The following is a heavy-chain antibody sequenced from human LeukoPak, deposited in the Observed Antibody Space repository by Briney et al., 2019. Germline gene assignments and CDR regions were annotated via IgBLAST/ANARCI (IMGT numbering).Heavy chain of an antibody. CDR3: ARLNYYGSGSYYAGSDDAFDI. CDR1: GFTFSSYS. CDR2: ISSSSSYI. J-gene: IGHJ3*02. D-gene: IGHD3-10*01. V-gene: IGHV3-21*01. Sequence: PGGSLRLSCAASGFTFSSYSMNWVRQAPGKGLEWVSSISSSSSYIYYADSVKGRFTISRDNAKNSLYLQMNSLRAEDTAVYYCARLNYYGSGSYYAGSDDAFDIWGQGTMVTVSS.